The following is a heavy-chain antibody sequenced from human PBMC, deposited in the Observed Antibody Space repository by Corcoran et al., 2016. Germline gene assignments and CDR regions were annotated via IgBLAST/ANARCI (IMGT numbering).Heavy chain of an antibody. D-gene: IGHD3-16*01. CDR3: TRGIGGYGMDV. J-gene: IGHJ6*02. CDR1: GFTFSDSA. V-gene: IGHV3-73*02. CDR2: IRRRPNSYAT. Sequence: EVQLVESGGDLVQPGGSLRLSCAASGFTFSDSAIHWVRQASGKGLEWVGRIRRRPNSYATAYAASLGGRFTISRDDSKNTAYLQMNSLKTEDTAVYYCTRGIGGYGMDVWGQGTTVTVSS.